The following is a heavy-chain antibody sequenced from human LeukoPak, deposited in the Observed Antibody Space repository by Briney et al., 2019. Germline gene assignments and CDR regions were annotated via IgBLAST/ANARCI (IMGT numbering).Heavy chain of an antibody. V-gene: IGHV4-30-4*01. D-gene: IGHD3-22*01. CDR3: ARGWGYYE. CDR1: VGSISSGDYY. CDR2: IYYSGST. J-gene: IGHJ4*02. Sequence: SVTLSLACTVSVGSISSGDYYWSWIRQPPGKGLEWIGYIYYSGSTYYNPSLKSRVTVSVDTSKNQFSLKLSSVTAADTAVYYCARGWGYYEWGQGTLVTVSS.